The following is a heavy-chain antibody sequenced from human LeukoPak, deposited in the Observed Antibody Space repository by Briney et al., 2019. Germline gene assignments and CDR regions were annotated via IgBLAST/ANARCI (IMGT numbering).Heavy chain of an antibody. J-gene: IGHJ4*02. D-gene: IGHD3-16*01. Sequence: PGRSLRLSCAASGFTVSSNYMSWVRQAPGKGLEWVSVIYSGGSTYYADSVKGRFTISRDNSKNTLYLQMNSLRAEDTAVYYCARLGESDYFDYWGQGTLVTVSS. V-gene: IGHV3-53*01. CDR2: IYSGGST. CDR3: ARLGESDYFDY. CDR1: GFTVSSNY.